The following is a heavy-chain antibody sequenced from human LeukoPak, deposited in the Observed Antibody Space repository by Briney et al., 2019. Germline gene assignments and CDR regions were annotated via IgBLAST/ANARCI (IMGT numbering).Heavy chain of an antibody. CDR2: ISVYNGNT. D-gene: IGHD3-22*01. Sequence: SVKVSCKASGYTFSSYGISWVRQAPGQGLEWMGWISVYNGNTNYAQKFQGRVTMTTNTSTSTAYMELRSLRSDDTAVYYCARGSMILIGYNWFDPWGQGTLVTVSS. J-gene: IGHJ5*02. CDR1: GYTFSSYG. V-gene: IGHV1-18*01. CDR3: ARGSMILIGYNWFDP.